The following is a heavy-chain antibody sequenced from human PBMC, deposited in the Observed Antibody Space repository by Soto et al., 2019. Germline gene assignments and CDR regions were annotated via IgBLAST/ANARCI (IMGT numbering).Heavy chain of an antibody. D-gene: IGHD1-1*01. CDR1: GGFVSSGSYY. Sequence: QVQLQQRGAGLLKPSETLSLTCAVYGGFVSSGSYYWSWIRQPPGKALERSGEISHSGGPHFNPSFKSRVTISGDTFKNQFSLKMRSVTAADTALYYCARVERGTATTVVDAFDICGPGTMVTVAS. CDR3: ARVERGTATTVVDAFDI. J-gene: IGHJ3*02. V-gene: IGHV4-34*01. CDR2: ISHSGGP.